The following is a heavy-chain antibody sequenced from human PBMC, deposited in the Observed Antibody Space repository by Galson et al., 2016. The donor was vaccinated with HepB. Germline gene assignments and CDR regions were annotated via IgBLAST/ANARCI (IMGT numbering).Heavy chain of an antibody. J-gene: IGHJ6*02. CDR2: IYHSGST. CDR1: GGSFSTGNW. D-gene: IGHD5-18*01. Sequence: SETLSLTCAVSGGSFSTGNWWSWVRQPPEKGLEWIGEIYHSGSTNYNPALKSRVTMSVDKAKNQFSLKLSSVTAADTAVYYCARSLRGYSYGLESLDYCYYGLDVWGQGTTVTVSS. CDR3: ARSLRGYSYGLESLDYCYYGLDV. V-gene: IGHV4-4*02.